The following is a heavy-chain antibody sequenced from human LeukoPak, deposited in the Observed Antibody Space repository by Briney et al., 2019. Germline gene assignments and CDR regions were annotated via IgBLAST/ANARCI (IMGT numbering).Heavy chain of an antibody. D-gene: IGHD4-17*01. V-gene: IGHV3-7*01. Sequence: GGSLRLSCAASGFTFSSYWMSWVRQAPGKGLEWVANIKQDGSEKYYVDSVKGRFTISRDNAKNSLYLQMNSLGAEDTAVYYCARDPDDYGDYLDYWGQGTLVTVSS. J-gene: IGHJ4*02. CDR3: ARDPDDYGDYLDY. CDR2: IKQDGSEK. CDR1: GFTFSSYW.